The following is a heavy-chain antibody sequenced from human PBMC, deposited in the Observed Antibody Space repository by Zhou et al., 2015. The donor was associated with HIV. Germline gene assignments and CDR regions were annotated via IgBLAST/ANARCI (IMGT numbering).Heavy chain of an antibody. V-gene: IGHV1-69*01. CDR2: IIPIFGTA. CDR1: GGTFSSYA. D-gene: IGHD5-24*01. J-gene: IGHJ4*02. Sequence: QVQLVQSGAEVKKPGSSVKVSCKASGGTFSSYAISWVRQAPGQGLEWMGGIIPIFGTANYAQKFQGRVTITADESTSTAYMELRSLRSEDTAVYYCVLTGDGYNTNFDYWGQGTLVIVSS. CDR3: VLTGDGYNTNFDY.